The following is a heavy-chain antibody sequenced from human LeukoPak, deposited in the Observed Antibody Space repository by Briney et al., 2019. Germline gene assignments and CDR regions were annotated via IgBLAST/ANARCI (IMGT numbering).Heavy chain of an antibody. CDR2: IKQDGSEK. CDR1: GFTFSSYW. J-gene: IGHJ6*03. D-gene: IGHD6-13*01. Sequence: PGGSLRLSCAASGFTFSSYWMSWVRQAPGKGLEWVANIKQDGSEKYYVDSVKGRFTISRDNAKNSLYLQMNSLRAEDTAVYYCAREAAAGRDYYMDVWGKGTTVTVSS. V-gene: IGHV3-7*01. CDR3: AREAAAGRDYYMDV.